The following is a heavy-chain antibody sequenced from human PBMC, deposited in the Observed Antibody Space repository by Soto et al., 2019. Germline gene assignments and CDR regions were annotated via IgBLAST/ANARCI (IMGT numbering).Heavy chain of an antibody. J-gene: IGHJ4*02. CDR2: INAYNGNT. CDR1: GYTFTNYG. CDR3: AGGGGGDYAFEY. V-gene: IGHV1-18*01. D-gene: IGHD4-17*01. Sequence: QVQLMQSGAEVKKPGASVKVSCKASGYTFTNYGFSWVRQAPGQGLEWMGWINAYNGNTNYAQKFQGRVTVTTDTSTSTANRELRSLRSDDTAVYYGAGGGGGDYAFEYWGRGTLVTVSS.